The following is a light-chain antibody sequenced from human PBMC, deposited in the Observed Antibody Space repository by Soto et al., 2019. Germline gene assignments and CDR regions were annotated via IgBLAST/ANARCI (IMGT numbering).Light chain of an antibody. Sequence: EIVLTQSPATLSLSPGERATLSCRASQSVSSYLAWYQQTPGQAPRLLIYDASNRATGIPVRFSGSGSGTDLTLTISSLEPEDFAFYYCQQRSNWPTITFGQGTRLEIK. CDR2: DAS. CDR1: QSVSSY. V-gene: IGKV3-11*01. J-gene: IGKJ5*01. CDR3: QQRSNWPTIT.